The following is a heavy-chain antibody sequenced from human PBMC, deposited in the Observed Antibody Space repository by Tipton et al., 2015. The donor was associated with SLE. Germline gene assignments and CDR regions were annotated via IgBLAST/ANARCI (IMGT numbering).Heavy chain of an antibody. CDR3: AREANWGSGGWFDP. J-gene: IGHJ5*02. Sequence: LRLSCTVSGGSISSYYWSWIRQPPGKGLEWIGYIYYSGSTNYNPSLKSRVTISVDTSKNQFSLKLSSVTAADTAVYYCAREANWGSGGWFDPWGQGTLVTVPS. CDR1: GGSISSYY. CDR2: IYYSGST. V-gene: IGHV4-59*01. D-gene: IGHD7-27*01.